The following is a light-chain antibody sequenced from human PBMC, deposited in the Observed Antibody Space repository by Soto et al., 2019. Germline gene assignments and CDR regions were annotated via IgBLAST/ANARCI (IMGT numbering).Light chain of an antibody. CDR1: ASDVGGYTY. CDR3: SSYTSSSTPYV. Sequence: QSVLTQPASVSGSPGQSITISCTGTASDVGGYTYAPWYQQHPGKAPKLMIYEVSNRPSGVSNRFSGSKSGNTASLTISGLQAEDEADYYCSSYTSSSTPYVFGTGTKLTVL. V-gene: IGLV2-14*01. CDR2: EVS. J-gene: IGLJ1*01.